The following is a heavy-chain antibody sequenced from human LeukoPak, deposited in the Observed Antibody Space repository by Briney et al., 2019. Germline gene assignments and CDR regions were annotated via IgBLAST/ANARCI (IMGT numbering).Heavy chain of an antibody. V-gene: IGHV4-30-2*01. CDR2: IYHSGST. J-gene: IGHJ4*02. CDR1: GVSISSGGYS. CDR3: ARGLDTYSSSWYDY. Sequence: PSQTLSLTCAVSGVSISSGGYSWSWIRQPPGKGLEWIGYIYHSGSTYYNPSLKSRVTISVDRSKNQFSLKLSSVTAADTAVYYCARGLDTYSSSWYDYWGQGTLVTVSS. D-gene: IGHD6-13*01.